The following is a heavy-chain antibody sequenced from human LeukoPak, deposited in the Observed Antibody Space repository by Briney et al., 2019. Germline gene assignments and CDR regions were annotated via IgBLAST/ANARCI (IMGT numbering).Heavy chain of an antibody. CDR2: ISSSGSTK. Sequence: PGGSLRLSCAASGFTFSSYSMNWVRQAPGKGLEWVSYISSSGSTKYYADSVKGRFTISRDNTKNTLYLQMKSLIAEDTAVYYFTGVGYWSRTGSRSHKWGQGTLVTVSS. CDR1: GFTFSSYS. CDR3: TGVGYWSRTGSRSHK. J-gene: IGHJ4*02. D-gene: IGHD2-2*01. V-gene: IGHV3-48*01.